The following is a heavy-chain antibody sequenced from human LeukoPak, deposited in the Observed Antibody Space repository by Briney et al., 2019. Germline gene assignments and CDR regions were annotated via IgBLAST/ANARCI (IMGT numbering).Heavy chain of an antibody. V-gene: IGHV4-59*01. D-gene: IGHD6-19*01. J-gene: IGHJ4*02. CDR3: ARIPDVSGWPFDY. CDR1: DGSIDSDF. Sequence: SETLSLTCTASDGSIDSDFWTWIRQPPGKGLEWIGYIRDSGRTSYNPSLKSRVSISIDTSKNLFSLKFRSVTTADTAIYYCARIPDVSGWPFDYWGQGTLVTVSS. CDR2: IRDSGRT.